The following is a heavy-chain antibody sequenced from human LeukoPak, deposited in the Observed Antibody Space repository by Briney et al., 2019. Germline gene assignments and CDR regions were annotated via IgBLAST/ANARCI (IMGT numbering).Heavy chain of an antibody. V-gene: IGHV1-69*05. D-gene: IGHD6-13*01. J-gene: IGHJ4*02. CDR3: ARDTQYRSSCYGFDY. CDR2: IIPIFGTA. Sequence: SVKVSCKASGGTFSRYAISWVRQAPGQGLEWMGGIIPIFGTANYAQKFQGRVTITTDESTSTAYMELSSPRSEDTAVYYCARDTQYRSSCYGFDYWGQGTLVTVSS. CDR1: GGTFSRYA.